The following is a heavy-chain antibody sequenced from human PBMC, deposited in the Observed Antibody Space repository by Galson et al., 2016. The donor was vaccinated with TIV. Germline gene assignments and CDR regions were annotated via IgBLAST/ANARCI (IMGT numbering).Heavy chain of an antibody. V-gene: IGHV3-11*01. D-gene: IGHD3-22*01. Sequence: SLRLSCAASGFTLSDYYMTWIRQAPGKGLEWLSHISYSGSAKYDADSMKGRLTMSRDIAKNSMYLGISSLRADDTAVYFCAKMDSSGFDYVRRFDFWGQGTLATVSS. CDR1: GFTLSDYY. CDR3: AKMDSSGFDYVRRFDF. CDR2: ISYSGSAK. J-gene: IGHJ4*02.